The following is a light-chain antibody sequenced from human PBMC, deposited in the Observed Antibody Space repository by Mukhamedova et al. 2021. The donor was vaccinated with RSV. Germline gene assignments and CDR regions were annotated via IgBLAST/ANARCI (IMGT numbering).Light chain of an antibody. Sequence: QKPGKAPKLLIYAASTLQSGVPSRFSGSGSVPESTLTISSRQLEDFAPYYCHQLNSYPLSFGGGTRVEFK. V-gene: IGKV1-9*01. J-gene: IGKJ4*01. CDR3: HQLNSYPLS. CDR2: AAS.